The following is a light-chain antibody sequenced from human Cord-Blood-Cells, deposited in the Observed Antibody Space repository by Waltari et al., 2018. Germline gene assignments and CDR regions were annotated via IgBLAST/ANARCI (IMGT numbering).Light chain of an antibody. CDR3: SSYTSSSTPVV. V-gene: IGLV2-14*01. Sequence: QSALTQPASVSGSPGKSITIPCTGPSRYVGGYNHVSWYHQHPGKAPKLMSYDVSNRPSGVSNRFSGSKSGNTASLTISGLQAEDEADYYCSSYTSSSTPVVFGGGTKLTVL. J-gene: IGLJ2*01. CDR1: SRYVGGYNH. CDR2: DVS.